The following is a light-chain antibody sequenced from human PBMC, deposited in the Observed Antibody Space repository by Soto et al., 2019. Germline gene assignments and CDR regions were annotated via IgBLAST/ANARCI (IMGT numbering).Light chain of an antibody. CDR1: QTVTNDY. CDR3: QQSYSTLTWT. V-gene: IGKV3D-20*02. J-gene: IGKJ1*01. CDR2: DAS. Sequence: EIVLTQSPATLSSFPGDRVTLSCRASQTVTNDYLAWYQQKDGQAPRLLIYDASTRATGIPDRFSGSGSGPEYTLTISRLEPEDFATYYCQQSYSTLTWTFGQGTKVDIK.